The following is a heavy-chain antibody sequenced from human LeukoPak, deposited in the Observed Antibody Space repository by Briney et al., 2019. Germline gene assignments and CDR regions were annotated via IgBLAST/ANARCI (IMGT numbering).Heavy chain of an antibody. Sequence: PGGSLRLSCAASGFTFSSFAMTWVRQAPGKGLEWVSAINSGGDDTVHADSVKGRLTISRDNSKNTLYLQMNSLRAEDTAKYYCTKGGSYAPLDYWGQGTLVTVSS. J-gene: IGHJ4*02. CDR3: TKGGSYAPLDY. V-gene: IGHV3-23*01. CDR2: INSGGDDT. CDR1: GFTFSSFA. D-gene: IGHD1-26*01.